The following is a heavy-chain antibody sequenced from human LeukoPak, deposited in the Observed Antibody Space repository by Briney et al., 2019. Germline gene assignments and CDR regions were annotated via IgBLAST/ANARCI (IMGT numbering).Heavy chain of an antibody. CDR3: ARDFSRDWELPAGGGYFDY. D-gene: IGHD1-26*01. Sequence: GGSLRLSCAASGFTFSSYSMNWVRQAPGKGLEWVSSISSSSSYIYYADSVKGRFTISRDNAKNSLYLQMNSLRAEDTALYYCARDFSRDWELPAGGGYFDYWGQGTLVTVSS. CDR2: ISSSSSYI. J-gene: IGHJ4*02. V-gene: IGHV3-21*04. CDR1: GFTFSSYS.